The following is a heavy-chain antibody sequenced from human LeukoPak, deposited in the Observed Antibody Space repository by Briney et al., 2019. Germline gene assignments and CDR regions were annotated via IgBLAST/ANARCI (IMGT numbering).Heavy chain of an antibody. CDR2: INHSGST. CDR1: GGSFSGYY. J-gene: IGHJ1*01. V-gene: IGHV4-34*01. Sequence: SETLSLTCAVYGGSFSGYYWSWIRQPPGKGLEWIGEINHSGSTNYNPSLKSRVTISVDTSKNPFSRKLSSVTAADTAVYYRARGRKYSSSCYFRRGYFQHCGQGTLVTVSS. D-gene: IGHD6-13*01. CDR3: ARGRKYSSSCYFRRGYFQH.